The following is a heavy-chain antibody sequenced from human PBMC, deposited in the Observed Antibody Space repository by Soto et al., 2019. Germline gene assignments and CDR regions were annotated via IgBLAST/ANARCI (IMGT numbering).Heavy chain of an antibody. CDR2: IYYSGRT. V-gene: IGHV4-39*01. CDR1: GAPLSSNNYY. J-gene: IGHJ4*02. Sequence: PSETLYLTCTVSGAPLSSNNYYWGWIRQPPGKGLEWIGSIYYSGRTYYNPSLKSRVTISVDTSKTQFSLKLTSVTAADTATYCCSRRAYYERGPDYWGQGTLVTVSS. D-gene: IGHD3-22*01. CDR3: SRRAYYERGPDY.